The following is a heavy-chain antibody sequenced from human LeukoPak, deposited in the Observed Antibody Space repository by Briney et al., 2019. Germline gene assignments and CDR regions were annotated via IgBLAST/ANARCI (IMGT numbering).Heavy chain of an antibody. CDR2: IYYSGST. CDR1: GGSISSYY. V-gene: IGHV4-59*08. J-gene: IGHJ4*02. Sequence: PSETLSLTCTVSGGSISSYYWSWIRQPPGKGLEWIGYIYYSGSTNYNPSLKSRATISVDTSKNQFSLKLSSVTAADTAVYYCAGHALSPIAAAANAYYFDYWGQGTLVTVSS. D-gene: IGHD6-13*01. CDR3: AGHALSPIAAAANAYYFDY.